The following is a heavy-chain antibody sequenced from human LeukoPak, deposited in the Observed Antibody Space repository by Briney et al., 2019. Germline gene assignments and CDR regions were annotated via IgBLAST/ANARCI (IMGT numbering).Heavy chain of an antibody. CDR2: IWYDGSKK. Sequence: GRSLRLSCAASGFIFSSYGMHWVRQAPGKGLEWVAIIWYDGSKKYYADSVKGRFIISRDNSENMLYLQMNSLRAEDTAVYYCARASPVYGSGSPYFDYWGQGTLVTVSS. D-gene: IGHD3-10*01. CDR3: ARASPVYGSGSPYFDY. V-gene: IGHV3-33*01. J-gene: IGHJ4*02. CDR1: GFIFSSYG.